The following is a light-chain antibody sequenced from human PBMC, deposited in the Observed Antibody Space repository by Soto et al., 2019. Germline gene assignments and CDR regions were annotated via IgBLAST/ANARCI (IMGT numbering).Light chain of an antibody. Sequence: DIQLTQSPSFLSASVGDRVTITCRTSQAISSYLAWYQQKPGKAPQLLISAASTLQSGVPSRFSGSGSATESTLRLSSLQPEDFATYYCQQLKSYPLSFGGGTKVEI. CDR1: QAISSY. CDR2: AAS. V-gene: IGKV1-9*01. CDR3: QQLKSYPLS. J-gene: IGKJ4*01.